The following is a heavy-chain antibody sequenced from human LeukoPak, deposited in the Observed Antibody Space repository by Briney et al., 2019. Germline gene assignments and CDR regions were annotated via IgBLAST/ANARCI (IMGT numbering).Heavy chain of an antibody. CDR3: ARGPPRTGRERYFDY. D-gene: IGHD1-1*01. CDR2: IYYRGTT. J-gene: IGHJ4*02. V-gene: IGHV4-59*01. Sequence: PSETLSLTCAVHGGSFNDYYWSWIRQPPGKGLEWIGYIYYRGTTNYNPSLNSRVTISLDSSKNQFSLRLNSVTAADTAIYYCARGPPRTGRERYFDYWGQGTLVSVSS. CDR1: GGSFNDYY.